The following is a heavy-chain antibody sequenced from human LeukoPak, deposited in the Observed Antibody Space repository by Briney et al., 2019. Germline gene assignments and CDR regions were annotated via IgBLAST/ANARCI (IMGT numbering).Heavy chain of an antibody. CDR3: ATGYSSDFYFFDY. CDR1: EFTVSNNY. V-gene: IGHV3-53*01. J-gene: IGHJ4*02. Sequence: GGSLRLSCAASEFTVSNNYMSWVRQAPGKGLEWVSVIYSGGNTYYADSVKGRFTISRDNSKNTAYLQMNSLRAEDTAVYYCATGYSSDFYFFDYWGQGTLVTVSS. D-gene: IGHD6-19*01. CDR2: IYSGGNT.